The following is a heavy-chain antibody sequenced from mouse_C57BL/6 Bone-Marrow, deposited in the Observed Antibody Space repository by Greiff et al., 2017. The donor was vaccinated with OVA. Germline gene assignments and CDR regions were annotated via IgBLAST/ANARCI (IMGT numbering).Heavy chain of an antibody. V-gene: IGHV1-81*01. J-gene: IGHJ4*01. CDR2: IYPRSGNT. CDR3: ARGDYYSSLYAMDY. Sequence: QVQLQQSGAELARPGASVKLSCKASGYTFTSYGISWVKQRTGQGLEWIGEIYPRSGNTYYNEKFKGKATLTADKSSSTAYMELRSLTSEDSAVYFCARGDYYSSLYAMDYWGQGTSVTVSS. CDR1: GYTFTSYG. D-gene: IGHD1-1*01.